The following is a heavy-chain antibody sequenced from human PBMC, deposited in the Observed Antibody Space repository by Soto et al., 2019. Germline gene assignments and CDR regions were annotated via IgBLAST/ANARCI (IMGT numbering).Heavy chain of an antibody. Sequence: GGSLRLSCAASGFTFSSYEMNWVRQAPGKGLEWVSYISSGGSSIYYADSVKGRFTISRDNAKNSLYLQMNSLRAEDTAVYYCARDDVLQQLLPEPLDYWGQGALVTVSS. CDR1: GFTFSSYE. V-gene: IGHV3-48*03. CDR3: ARDDVLQQLLPEPLDY. D-gene: IGHD2-15*01. CDR2: ISSGGSSI. J-gene: IGHJ4*02.